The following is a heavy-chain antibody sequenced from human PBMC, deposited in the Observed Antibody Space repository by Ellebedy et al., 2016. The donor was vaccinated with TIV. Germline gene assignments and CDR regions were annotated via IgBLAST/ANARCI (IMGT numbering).Heavy chain of an antibody. D-gene: IGHD3-10*01. CDR3: ARWDYGSGDWFDP. J-gene: IGHJ5*02. Sequence: GGSLRLSXTASGFTFSTYSMNWVRQAPGKGLEWVSYISGSSNTIYYADSVKGRFTISRDNAKNSLYLQMNSLRAEDTAVYYCARWDYGSGDWFDPWGQGTLVTVSS. V-gene: IGHV3-48*04. CDR1: GFTFSTYS. CDR2: ISGSSNTI.